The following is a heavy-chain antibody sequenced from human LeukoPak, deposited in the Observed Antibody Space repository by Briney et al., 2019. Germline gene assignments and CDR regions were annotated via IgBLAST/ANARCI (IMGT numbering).Heavy chain of an antibody. Sequence: PGGSLRLSCPASGFAFSNFDMSWVRQAPGKGLDWVSAISGSGESTFYAESVKGRFTISRDNSKNTLYLQMNGLRGEDTAIYYCAKRGSYFGGFDYWGQGTLLTVPS. CDR2: ISGSGEST. CDR3: AKRGSYFGGFDY. D-gene: IGHD3-10*01. CDR1: GFAFSNFD. J-gene: IGHJ4*02. V-gene: IGHV3-23*01.